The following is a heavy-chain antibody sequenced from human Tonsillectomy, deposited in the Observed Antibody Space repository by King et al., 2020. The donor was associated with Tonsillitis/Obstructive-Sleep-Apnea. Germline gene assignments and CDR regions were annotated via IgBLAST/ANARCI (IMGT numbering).Heavy chain of an antibody. V-gene: IGHV1-46*01. J-gene: IGHJ4*02. Sequence: QLVQSGAEVGKPGASVKVSCKAAGYTFSRDYIHWVRRAPGQGLEWVVIINPSGEVTNYSQTFQGSVTMTRATSTSTVDMEVSSLTAEDTAVYYCVRDDKDGRHFDYWGQGSLVTVSS. CDR2: INPSGEVT. CDR1: GYTFSRDY. CDR3: VRDDKDGRHFDY. D-gene: IGHD2-15*01.